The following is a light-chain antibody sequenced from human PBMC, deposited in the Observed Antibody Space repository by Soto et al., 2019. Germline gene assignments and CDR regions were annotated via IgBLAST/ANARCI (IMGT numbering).Light chain of an antibody. Sequence: DIVLTQSPGTLSLSPGESATLSCRASQRVSSSYLAWYQQKPGQAPRLIIYGASSRATGIPERFSGSGSRQDFTLTISILEHEEIAVYYCQQYGSSSQTFGQRNNLESK. CDR3: QQYGSSSQT. CDR1: QRVSSSY. V-gene: IGKV3-20*01. J-gene: IGKJ1*01. CDR2: GAS.